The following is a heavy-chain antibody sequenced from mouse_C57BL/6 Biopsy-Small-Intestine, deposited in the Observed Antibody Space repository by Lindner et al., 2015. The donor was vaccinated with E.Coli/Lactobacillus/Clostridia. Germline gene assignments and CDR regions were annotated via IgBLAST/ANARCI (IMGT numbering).Heavy chain of an antibody. V-gene: IGHV6-6*01. CDR1: IHFSDAW. CDR3: TYDGYAFVY. D-gene: IGHD2-3*01. J-gene: IGHJ3*01. CDR2: IRNKANNHAI. Sequence: SGGGLVRTWRIHETLLCCLWIHFSDAWMDWVRQSPEKGLEWVAEIRNKANNHAIYYAESVKGRFTISRDDSKSSVYLQMNSLRAEDTGIYYCTYDGYAFVYWGQGDSGHCLC.